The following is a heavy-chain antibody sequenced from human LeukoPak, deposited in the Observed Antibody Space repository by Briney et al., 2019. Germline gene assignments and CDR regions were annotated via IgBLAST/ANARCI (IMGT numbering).Heavy chain of an antibody. D-gene: IGHD3-3*01. CDR2: IIPIFGTA. CDR3: ARDGYYDFWSGLFDY. J-gene: IGHJ4*02. Sequence: SVKVSCKASGGTFSSYAISWVRQAPGQGLEWMGGIIPIFGTANYAQKFQGRVTITADESTSTAYTELSSLRSEDTAVYYCARDGYYDFWSGLFDYWGQGTLVTVSS. V-gene: IGHV1-69*01. CDR1: GGTFSSYA.